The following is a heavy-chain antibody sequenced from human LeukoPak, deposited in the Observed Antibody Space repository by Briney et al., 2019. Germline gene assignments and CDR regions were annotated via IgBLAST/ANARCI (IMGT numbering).Heavy chain of an antibody. CDR2: IGSDGDGT. D-gene: IGHD1-14*01. Sequence: GGSLRLSCSASGFPFSTLGMHWVRQAPGKGLEHVSTIGSDGDGTYYADSVKDRFIISRDNSKDAVYLQMSSLRPEDTAVYYCVSPVFINFWGQGTLVTVSS. CDR1: GFPFSTLG. V-gene: IGHV3-64D*06. CDR3: VSPVFINF. J-gene: IGHJ4*01.